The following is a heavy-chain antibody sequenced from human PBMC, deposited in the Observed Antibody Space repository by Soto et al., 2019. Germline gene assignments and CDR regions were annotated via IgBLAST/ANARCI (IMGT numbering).Heavy chain of an antibody. V-gene: IGHV4-31*03. CDR3: ASSARLYYDFWSGYPYYFDY. D-gene: IGHD3-3*01. J-gene: IGHJ4*02. Sequence: PSETLSLTCTVSGGSISSGGYYWSWIRQHPGKGLEWIGYIYYSGSTYYNPSLKSRVTISVDTSKNQFSLKLSSVTAADTAVYYCASSARLYYDFWSGYPYYFDYWGQGTLVTVS. CDR1: GGSISSGGYY. CDR2: IYYSGST.